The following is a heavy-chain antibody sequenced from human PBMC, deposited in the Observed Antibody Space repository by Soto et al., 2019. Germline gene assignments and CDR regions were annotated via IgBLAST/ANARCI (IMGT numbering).Heavy chain of an antibody. D-gene: IGHD2-15*01. CDR1: GFTFSSYN. CDR2: ISSSSGYI. Sequence: GRSLRLSCAASGFTFSSYNMNWVRQAPGKGLEWVSSISSSSGYIYYADSVKGRFTISRDNAKKSLYLQMNSLRAEDTAVYYCAPLTIVVVLPTTPGGQNWFDPWGQGTLVTVSS. CDR3: APLTIVVVLPTTPGGQNWFDP. V-gene: IGHV3-21*01. J-gene: IGHJ5*02.